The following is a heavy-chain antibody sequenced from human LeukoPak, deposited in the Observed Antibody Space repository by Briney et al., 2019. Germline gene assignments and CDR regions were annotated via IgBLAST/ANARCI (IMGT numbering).Heavy chain of an antibody. CDR3: ARDRYKWELSD. V-gene: IGHV4-34*01. Sequence: PSETLSLTCVVYGGSFSDYYWTWVRQPPGKGLEWIGEINHSGATKYNPSLKSRVTISVDTSKNQFSPKLSSVTAADTAVYYCARDRYKWELSDWGQGTLVTVSS. D-gene: IGHD1-26*01. J-gene: IGHJ4*02. CDR1: GGSFSDYY. CDR2: INHSGAT.